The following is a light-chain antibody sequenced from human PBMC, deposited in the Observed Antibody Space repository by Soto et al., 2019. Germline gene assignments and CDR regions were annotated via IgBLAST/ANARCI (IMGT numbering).Light chain of an antibody. Sequence: QLVLTQSPSASASLGASVKLTCTLSSGHRNYAIAWHQQQSEKGPRYLMKLNSDGSHSKGDGIPDRFSGSSSGAERYLTISGLQSEDEADYCCQTWGSGIVVFGGGTKLTVL. CDR2: LNSDGSH. CDR1: SGHRNYA. V-gene: IGLV4-69*01. CDR3: QTWGSGIVV. J-gene: IGLJ2*01.